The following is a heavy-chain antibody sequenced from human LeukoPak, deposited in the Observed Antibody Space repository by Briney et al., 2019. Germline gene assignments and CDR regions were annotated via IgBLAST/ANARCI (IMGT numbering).Heavy chain of an antibody. CDR2: IYSGGIT. Sequence: GGSLRLSCAASGFTVSSNYMSWVRQAPGKGLEWVSTIYSGGITFYADSVKGRFTISRDNSKNTLYLQMNSLRADDTAVYYCARDGYNNYIMDAWGQGTTVTVSS. CDR3: ARDGYNNYIMDA. J-gene: IGHJ6*02. V-gene: IGHV3-66*02. CDR1: GFTVSSNY. D-gene: IGHD5-24*01.